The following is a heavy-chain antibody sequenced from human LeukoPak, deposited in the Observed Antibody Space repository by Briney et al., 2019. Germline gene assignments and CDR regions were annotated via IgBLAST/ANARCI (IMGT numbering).Heavy chain of an antibody. Sequence: GGSLRLSCAASGFSFSSYGMHWVRQAPGKGLEWVAFIRYDGSNKYYADSVKGRFTISRDNSKNTLYLQMNSLGAEDTAVYYCARGGYDYLDYWGQGTLVTVSS. CDR1: GFSFSSYG. V-gene: IGHV3-30*02. CDR2: IRYDGSNK. D-gene: IGHD5-12*01. J-gene: IGHJ4*02. CDR3: ARGGYDYLDY.